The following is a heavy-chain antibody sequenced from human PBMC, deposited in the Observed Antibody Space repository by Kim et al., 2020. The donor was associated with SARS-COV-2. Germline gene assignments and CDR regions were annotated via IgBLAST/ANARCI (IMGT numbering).Heavy chain of an antibody. V-gene: IGHV3-73*01. J-gene: IGHJ4*02. CDR1: ESTLSGSA. D-gene: IGHD6-6*01. Sequence: GGSLRLSCAASESTLSGSAMHWVRQASGKGLEWVGRMRSEANNYATAYAASVKGRFIISRDDSKNTAYLRMNSLKTEDTAVYYCTILAARPPDYWGQGTLVTVSS. CDR2: MRSEANNYAT. CDR3: TILAARPPDY.